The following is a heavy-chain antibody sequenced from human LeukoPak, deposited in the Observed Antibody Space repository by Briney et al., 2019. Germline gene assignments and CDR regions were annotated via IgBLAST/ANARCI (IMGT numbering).Heavy chain of an antibody. CDR1: GGSISSSNW. CDR3: AKIVVVPAAPGYDSSGYDAFDI. CDR2: IYHSGST. Sequence: RPSGTLSLTCAVSGGSISSSNWWSWVRQPPGKGLEWIGEIYHSGSTNYNPSLKSRVTISVDKSKNQFSLKLSSVTAADTAVYYCAKIVVVPAAPGYDSSGYDAFDIWGQGTMVTVSS. V-gene: IGHV4-4*02. J-gene: IGHJ3*02. D-gene: IGHD2-2*01.